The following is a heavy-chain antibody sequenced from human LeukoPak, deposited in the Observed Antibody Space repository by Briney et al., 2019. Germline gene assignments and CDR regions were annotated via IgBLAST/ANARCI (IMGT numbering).Heavy chain of an antibody. V-gene: IGHV3-64*01. Sequence: GSLRLSCAASGFTFNNYAMHWVRQAPGKGLEYVSGISGNGGSTHYANSVKGRFTISRDNSKNTLYLQMGSLRAEDMAVYYCARTFFSSHHFDYWGQGTLVTVSS. D-gene: IGHD3-3*02. CDR2: ISGNGGST. CDR1: GFTFNNYA. CDR3: ARTFFSSHHFDY. J-gene: IGHJ4*02.